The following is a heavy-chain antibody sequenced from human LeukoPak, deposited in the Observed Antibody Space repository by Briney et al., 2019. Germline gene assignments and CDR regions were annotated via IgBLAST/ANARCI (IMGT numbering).Heavy chain of an antibody. D-gene: IGHD3-22*01. Sequence: GESLKISCKGSGYSFTSYWIGWVRQMPGKGLEWMGIIYPGDSDTRYSPSFQGQVTISADKSISTAYLQWSSLKASDTAMYYCARTQSPYGDYYDSSGYTPWGQGTLVTVSS. CDR1: GYSFTSYW. CDR2: IYPGDSDT. CDR3: ARTQSPYGDYYDSSGYTP. V-gene: IGHV5-51*01. J-gene: IGHJ5*02.